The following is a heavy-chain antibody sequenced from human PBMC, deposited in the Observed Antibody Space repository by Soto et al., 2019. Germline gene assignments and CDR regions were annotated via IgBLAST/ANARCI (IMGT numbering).Heavy chain of an antibody. CDR3: AKTPSSSSPYYYYGMDF. V-gene: IGHV3-23*01. Sequence: GGSLRLSCAASGFTFSSYAMSWFRQAPGKGLEWVSAISGSGGSTYYADSVKGRFTISRDNSKNTLYLQMNSLRAEDTAVYYCAKTPSSSSPYYYYGMDFWGQGTTVTVSS. D-gene: IGHD6-6*01. J-gene: IGHJ6*02. CDR1: GFTFSSYA. CDR2: ISGSGGST.